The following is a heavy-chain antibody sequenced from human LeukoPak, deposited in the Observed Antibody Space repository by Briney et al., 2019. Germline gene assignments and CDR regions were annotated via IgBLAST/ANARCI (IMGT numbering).Heavy chain of an antibody. CDR3: ARGLRREQQLLRAFDY. D-gene: IGHD6-13*01. Sequence: ASVRASCKASGYTFTNYDINWVRQASGQGLEWMGWMNPNSGNTGSAQKFQGRVTMTSNTSISTAYMELSSLRSEDTAVYYCARGLRREQQLLRAFDYRGQGTPVTVSS. V-gene: IGHV1-8*01. CDR1: GYTFTNYD. CDR2: MNPNSGNT. J-gene: IGHJ4*02.